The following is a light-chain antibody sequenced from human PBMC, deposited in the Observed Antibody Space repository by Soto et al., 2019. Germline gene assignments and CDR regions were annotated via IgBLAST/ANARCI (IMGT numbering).Light chain of an antibody. CDR2: DSS. CDR3: KQQSNWPSWT. J-gene: IGKJ1*01. CDR1: QTVSSH. Sequence: EIVLTQSPATLSLSPGERATLSCRASQTVSSHLGWYQQKPGQAPRLLIYDSSNRATGIPDRFSGSGSGTDFSLPNTSLEAEDFSVYYCKQQSNWPSWTFGQGTKVEIK. V-gene: IGKV3-11*01.